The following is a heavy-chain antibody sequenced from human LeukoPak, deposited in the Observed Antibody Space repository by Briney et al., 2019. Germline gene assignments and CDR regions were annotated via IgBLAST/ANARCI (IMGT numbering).Heavy chain of an antibody. V-gene: IGHV3-21*01. CDR2: ITSSSSSI. D-gene: IGHD6-25*01. J-gene: IGHJ6*04. Sequence: GGSLRLSCAASGLTFSSYSMNWVRQAPGKGLEWVSTITSSSSSIYYADSVRGRFTISRGNAKNLVYLQMNSLRVEDTAVYYCAREGQRLDYGMDVWGKGTTVTVSS. CDR1: GLTFSSYS. CDR3: AREGQRLDYGMDV.